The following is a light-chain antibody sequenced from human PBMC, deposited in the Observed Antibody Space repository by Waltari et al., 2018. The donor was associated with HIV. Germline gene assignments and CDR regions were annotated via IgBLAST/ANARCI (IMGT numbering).Light chain of an antibody. CDR1: SSDGGDFNY. CDR2: DVT. CDR3: TSYTVNSGLV. J-gene: IGLJ3*02. Sequence: QSALTQPASVSGSPGQSITISCTGTSSDGGDFNYVSWYQQHPGTAPKLLIYDVTVLPSGVSNRFSGSKSGNTASLTISGLQTEDEALYYCTSYTVNSGLVFGGGTRLAV. V-gene: IGLV2-14*03.